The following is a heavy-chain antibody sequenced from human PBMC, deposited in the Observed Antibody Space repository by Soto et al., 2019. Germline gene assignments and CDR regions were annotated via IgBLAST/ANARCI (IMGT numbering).Heavy chain of an antibody. Sequence: DVQLLESGGGVVQPGGSLRLSCAASGFVFRNLTMNWVRQAPGKGLEYVAIISFNGGVIFDADSVRGRFTISRDNAKNILYLDMTNLRPEDSGVYYCAKIMIQGVLVDALDLWGRGTTVTVS. V-gene: IGHV3-23*01. CDR2: ISFNGGVI. D-gene: IGHD3-10*01. J-gene: IGHJ6*02. CDR1: GFVFRNLT. CDR3: AKIMIQGVLVDALDL.